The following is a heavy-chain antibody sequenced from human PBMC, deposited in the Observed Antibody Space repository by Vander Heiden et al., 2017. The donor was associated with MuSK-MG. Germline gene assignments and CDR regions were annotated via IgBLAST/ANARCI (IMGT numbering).Heavy chain of an antibody. V-gene: IGHV1-69*01. CDR1: GGTFSSYA. J-gene: IGHJ2*01. D-gene: IGHD4-17*01. Sequence: QVQLVQSGAEVKKPGSSVKVSCKASGGTFSSYAISWVRQAPGQGLEWMGGIIPIFGTENYAQKVQGRVTITADESTSTAYMELRRMRSEETAVYYYAIIDGAVEWGYFDLWGRGTMVTVYS. CDR3: AIIDGAVEWGYFDL. CDR2: IIPIFGTE.